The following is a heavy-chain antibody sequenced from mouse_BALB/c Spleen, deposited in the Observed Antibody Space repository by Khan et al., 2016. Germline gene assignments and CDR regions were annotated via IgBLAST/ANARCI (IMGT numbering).Heavy chain of an antibody. CDR1: GYTFTNYG. CDR2: INTYTGEP. Sequence: QIQLVQSGPELKKPGETVKISCKASGYTFTNYGMNWVKQAPGKGLKWMGWINTYTGEPTYADDFKGRFAFSLETSASTAYLQINNLKNEDMATXSCARRRGYLSAMDYWGQGTSVTVSS. CDR3: ARRRGYLSAMDY. V-gene: IGHV9-1*02. D-gene: IGHD2-3*01. J-gene: IGHJ4*01.